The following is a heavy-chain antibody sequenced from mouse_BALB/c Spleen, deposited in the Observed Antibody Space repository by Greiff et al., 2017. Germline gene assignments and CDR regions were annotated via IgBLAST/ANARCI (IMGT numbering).Heavy chain of an antibody. J-gene: IGHJ3*01. CDR2: ISSGSSTI. D-gene: IGHD1-1*01. CDR3: ARSDYGSSQAWFAY. CDR1: GFAFSSYD. V-gene: IGHV5-12-1*01. Sequence: DVKLVESGGGLVKPGGSLKLSCAASGFAFSSYDMSWVRQTPEKRLEWVAYISSGSSTIYYADTVKGRFTITRDNPKNHLFLQMTSLRSEDTAMYYCARSDYGSSQAWFAYWGQGTLVTVSA.